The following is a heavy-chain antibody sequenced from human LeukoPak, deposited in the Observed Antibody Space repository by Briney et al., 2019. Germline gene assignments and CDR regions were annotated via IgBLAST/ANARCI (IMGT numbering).Heavy chain of an antibody. CDR1: GGSISSYY. CDR2: VYSSGTT. Sequence: SETLSLTCTVSGGSISSYYWNWIRQPPGKGLEWIGYVYSSGTTNYNPSLKSRVTISLDTSKNQFSLRLSSVTAADTAVYYCAGRAYGSGSYYTPPNAFDIWGQGTMVTVSS. V-gene: IGHV4-59*01. D-gene: IGHD3-10*01. J-gene: IGHJ3*02. CDR3: AGRAYGSGSYYTPPNAFDI.